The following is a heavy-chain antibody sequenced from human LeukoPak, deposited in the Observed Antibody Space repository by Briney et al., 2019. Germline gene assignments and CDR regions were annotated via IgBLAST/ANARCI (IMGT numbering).Heavy chain of an antibody. Sequence: SETLSLTCTVSGYSISSGYYWGWIRQPPGKGLEWIGYIDSSGITNYNSSLNSRVTISLDTSQNQFSLKLNSVTAADTAVYYCATVASGWYPDYWGQGALVTVAS. D-gene: IGHD6-19*01. CDR3: ATVASGWYPDY. CDR2: IDSSGIT. J-gene: IGHJ4*02. CDR1: GYSISSGYY. V-gene: IGHV4-61*01.